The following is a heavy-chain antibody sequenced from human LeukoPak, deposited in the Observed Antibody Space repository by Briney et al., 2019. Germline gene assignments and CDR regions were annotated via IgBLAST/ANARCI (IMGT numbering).Heavy chain of an antibody. D-gene: IGHD3-9*01. Sequence: GASVKVSCKASGYAFTSYDINWVRQAPGQGLEWMGRIIPILGIANYAQKFQGRVTITADKSTSTAYMELSSLRSEDTAVYYCARVSEYYDITSIDYWGQGTLVTVSS. J-gene: IGHJ4*02. CDR3: ARVSEYYDITSIDY. CDR2: IIPILGIA. V-gene: IGHV1-69*04. CDR1: GYAFTSYD.